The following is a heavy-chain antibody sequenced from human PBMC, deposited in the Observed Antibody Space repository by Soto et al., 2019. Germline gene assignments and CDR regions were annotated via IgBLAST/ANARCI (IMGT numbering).Heavy chain of an antibody. CDR2: ISAYNGNT. CDR1: GYTFTSYG. V-gene: IGHV1-18*01. Sequence: ASVKVSCKASGYTFTSYGISWVRQAPGQGLEWMGWISAYNGNTNYAQKLQGRVTMTADTSTSTAYMELRSLRSDDTAVYYCARGAMYSSGWYGDFDDWGQGTQVTVSS. J-gene: IGHJ4*02. CDR3: ARGAMYSSGWYGDFDD. D-gene: IGHD6-19*01.